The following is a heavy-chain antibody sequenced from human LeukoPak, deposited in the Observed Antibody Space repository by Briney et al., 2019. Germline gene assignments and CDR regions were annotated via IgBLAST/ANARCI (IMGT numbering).Heavy chain of an antibody. V-gene: IGHV3-30*04. CDR1: GFTFSHYA. D-gene: IGHD3/OR15-3a*01. J-gene: IGHJ4*02. Sequence: GGSLRLSCAASGFTFSHYAMYWVRQAPGKGLEWVALISYDGSEQHYADSVKGRFTISRDSPKNTLYLQMNTLRPEDTAVYYCARERTGFYAEYWGQGTLVTVSS. CDR2: ISYDGSEQ. CDR3: ARERTGFYAEY.